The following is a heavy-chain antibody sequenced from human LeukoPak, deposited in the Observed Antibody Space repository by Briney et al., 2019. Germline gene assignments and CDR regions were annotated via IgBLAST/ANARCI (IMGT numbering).Heavy chain of an antibody. CDR2: IYYKGNA. CDR3: AKFGVDYDMIV. CDR1: GGSISGSY. J-gene: IGHJ6*02. Sequence: SETLSLTCTVSGGSISGSYWTWIRQPPGKGLEWIGQIYYKGNADYNPSLKSRVSLSVDASKNQFSLKLTAMTAADTAVYYCAKFGVDYDMIVWGQGTTVTVS. V-gene: IGHV4-59*01. D-gene: IGHD3-16*01.